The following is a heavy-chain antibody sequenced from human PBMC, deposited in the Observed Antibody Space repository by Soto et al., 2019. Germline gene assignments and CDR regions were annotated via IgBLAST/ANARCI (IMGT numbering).Heavy chain of an antibody. Sequence: QITLKESGPTLVKPTQTLTLTCTLSGFSLSTSGVGVGWIRQPPGKALEWLALIYWDDDKRYSPFLKSRLTITKDTSKTQVVLTLTNMDPVETATYYCAHKGDGYRGFKYWGQGTLVTVSS. CDR1: GFSLSTSGVG. D-gene: IGHD5-12*01. CDR2: IYWDDDK. V-gene: IGHV2-5*02. J-gene: IGHJ4*02. CDR3: AHKGDGYRGFKY.